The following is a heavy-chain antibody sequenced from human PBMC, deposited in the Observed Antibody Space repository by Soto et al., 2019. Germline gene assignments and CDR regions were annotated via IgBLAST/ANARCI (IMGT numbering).Heavy chain of an antibody. Sequence: QLQLQESGPGLVKPSETLSLTCTVSGGSISSSSYYWGWIRQPPGKGLEWIGSIYYSGSTYYNPSLKRRVTISVDTSKNQYSLKLSSVTAADTAVYYCARTTRWFGAAYYYGMDVWGQGTTVTVSS. V-gene: IGHV4-39*01. D-gene: IGHD3-10*01. CDR2: IYYSGST. J-gene: IGHJ6*02. CDR1: GGSISSSSYY. CDR3: ARTTRWFGAAYYYGMDV.